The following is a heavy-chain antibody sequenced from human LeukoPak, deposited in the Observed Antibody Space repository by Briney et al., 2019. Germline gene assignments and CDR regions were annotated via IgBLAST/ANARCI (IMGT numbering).Heavy chain of an antibody. CDR3: ASGGSYNAFDI. Sequence: SSETLSLTCAVYGVSFSGYYWSWIRQPPGKGLEWIGEINHSGSTNYNPSLKSRVTISVDTSKNQFSLKLSSVTAADTAVYYCASGGSYNAFDIWGQGTMVTVSS. CDR1: GVSFSGYY. D-gene: IGHD1-26*01. V-gene: IGHV4-34*01. J-gene: IGHJ3*02. CDR2: INHSGST.